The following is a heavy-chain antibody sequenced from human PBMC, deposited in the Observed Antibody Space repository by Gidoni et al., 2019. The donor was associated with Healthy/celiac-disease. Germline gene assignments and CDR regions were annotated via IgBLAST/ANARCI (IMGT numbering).Heavy chain of an antibody. D-gene: IGHD3-3*01. J-gene: IGHJ4*02. Sequence: EVQMVESGGGLVKPGRSLRLSCADAGLTFDDYAMHWVRQAPGKGLEWVSGISWNSGSKGYADSVKCRFTISRDNAKNSLYLQMTSLRAEDTALYYCAKGNYDFWSTYYVDYWGQGTLVTVSS. CDR3: AKGNYDFWSTYYVDY. V-gene: IGHV3-9*01. CDR1: GLTFDDYA. CDR2: ISWNSGSK.